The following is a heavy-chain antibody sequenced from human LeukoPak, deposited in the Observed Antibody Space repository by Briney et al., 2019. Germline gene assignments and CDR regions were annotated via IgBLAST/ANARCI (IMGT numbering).Heavy chain of an antibody. CDR2: ISGGGSST. D-gene: IGHD6-19*01. V-gene: IGHV3-23*01. CDR1: GFTFSTYV. Sequence: GGSLRLSCADSGFTFSTYVMSWARQAPGKGLEWISTISGGGSSTYYADSVKGRFTISRDNSKNTLYLQMNSLRAGDTAVYYCAKRESSGKYFDYWGQGTLVTVSS. CDR3: AKRESSGKYFDY. J-gene: IGHJ4*02.